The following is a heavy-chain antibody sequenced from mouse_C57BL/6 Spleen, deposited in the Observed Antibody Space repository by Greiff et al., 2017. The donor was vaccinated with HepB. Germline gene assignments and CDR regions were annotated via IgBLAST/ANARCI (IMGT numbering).Heavy chain of an antibody. CDR3: ARSLGRRYFDY. D-gene: IGHD4-1*01. Sequence: QVQLKESGPELVKPGASVKISCKASGYAFSSSWMNWVKQRPGKGLEWIGRIYPGDGDTNYNGKFKGKATLTADKSSSTAYMQLSSLTSEDSAVYFCARSLGRRYFDYWGQGTTLTVSS. J-gene: IGHJ2*01. CDR2: IYPGDGDT. V-gene: IGHV1-82*01. CDR1: GYAFSSSW.